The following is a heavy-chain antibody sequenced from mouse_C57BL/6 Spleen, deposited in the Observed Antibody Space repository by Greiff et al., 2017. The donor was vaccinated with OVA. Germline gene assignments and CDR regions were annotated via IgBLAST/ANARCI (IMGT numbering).Heavy chain of an antibody. J-gene: IGHJ3*01. D-gene: IGHD4-1*01. CDR1: GFTFSSYA. CDR3: ARANWDRTWFAY. Sequence: EVKVVESGGGLVKPGGSLKLSCAASGFTFSSYAMSWVRQTPEKRLEWVATISDGGSDTYYPDNVKGRFTIAIDNAKNNLYLQMSHLKSEDTAMDYCARANWDRTWFAYWGQGTLVTVSA. CDR2: ISDGGSDT. V-gene: IGHV5-4*03.